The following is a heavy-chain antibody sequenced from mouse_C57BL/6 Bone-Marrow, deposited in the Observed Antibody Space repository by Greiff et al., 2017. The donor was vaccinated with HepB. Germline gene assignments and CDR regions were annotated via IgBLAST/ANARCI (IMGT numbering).Heavy chain of an antibody. J-gene: IGHJ2*01. Sequence: EVMLVESEGGLVQPGSSMKLSCTASGFTFSDYYMAWVRQVPEKGLEWVANINYDGSSTYYLDSLKSRFIISRDNAKNILYLQMSSLKSEDTATYYCAREEFYYGSSDFDYWGQGTTLTVSS. V-gene: IGHV5-16*01. D-gene: IGHD1-1*01. CDR3: AREEFYYGSSDFDY. CDR2: INYDGSST. CDR1: GFTFSDYY.